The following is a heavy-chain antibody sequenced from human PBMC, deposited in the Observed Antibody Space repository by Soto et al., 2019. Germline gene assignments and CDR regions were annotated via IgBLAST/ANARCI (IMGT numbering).Heavy chain of an antibody. CDR2: ISHTGST. J-gene: IGHJ6*03. V-gene: IGHV4-34*01. CDR3: ASSRSGRGEFYFYYMDV. CDR1: GGSFSGYY. Sequence: PSETLSLTCAIYGGSFSGYYWTVIRQSPGKGLEWLGEISHTGSTHYNPSLKSRVTMSVDTAKTQFSLKMTSVTAADTAVYFCASSRSGRGEFYFYYMDVWGAGTPVTVSS. D-gene: IGHD7-27*01.